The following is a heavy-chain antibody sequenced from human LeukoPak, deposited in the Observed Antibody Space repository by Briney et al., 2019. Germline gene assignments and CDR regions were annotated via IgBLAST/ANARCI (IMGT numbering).Heavy chain of an antibody. D-gene: IGHD1-26*01. V-gene: IGHV1-2*02. CDR2: INPNSADT. CDR3: ARGASGSYYRDWFDP. Sequence: GASVKVSCKASGYIFTVYYMHWVRQAPGQGLEWMGWINPNSADTNYAQKFQGRVTMTRDTSISTAYMEVSRLTSDDTAVYYCARGASGSYYRDWFDPWGQGTLVTVSS. CDR1: GYIFTVYY. J-gene: IGHJ5*02.